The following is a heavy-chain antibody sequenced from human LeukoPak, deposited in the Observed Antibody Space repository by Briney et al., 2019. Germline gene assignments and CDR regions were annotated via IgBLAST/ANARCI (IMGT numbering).Heavy chain of an antibody. D-gene: IGHD5-18*01. V-gene: IGHV4-59*01. CDR3: AGGGYSYGFPFDY. Sequence: SETLSLTCTVSGDSINSYYWSWIRQPPGKGLEWIGYIYYSGSTNYNPSLKSRVTISVDTSKNQFSLKLSSVTAADTAVYYCAGGGYSYGFPFDYWGQGTLVTVSS. J-gene: IGHJ4*02. CDR2: IYYSGST. CDR1: GDSINSYY.